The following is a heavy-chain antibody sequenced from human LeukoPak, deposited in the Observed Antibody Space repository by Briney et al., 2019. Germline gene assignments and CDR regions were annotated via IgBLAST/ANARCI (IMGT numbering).Heavy chain of an antibody. V-gene: IGHV4-38-2*02. D-gene: IGHD6-6*01. Sequence: SETLSLTCTVSGYSISSGYYWGWIRQPPGKGLEWIGSIYHSGSTYYNPSLKSRVNISVDTSKNQFSLKLSSVTAADTAVYYCARSIYSPYSRSFWFDPWGQGTLVTVSS. CDR3: ARSIYSPYSRSFWFDP. CDR1: GYSISSGYY. J-gene: IGHJ5*02. CDR2: IYHSGST.